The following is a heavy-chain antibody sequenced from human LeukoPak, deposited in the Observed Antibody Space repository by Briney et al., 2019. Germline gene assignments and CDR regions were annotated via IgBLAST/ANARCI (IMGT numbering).Heavy chain of an antibody. CDR1: AFIFSSHD. CDR3: AKSYASGSFYDF. V-gene: IGHV3-13*01. J-gene: IGHJ4*02. Sequence: QPGGSLRLSCVASAFIFSSHDMHWVRQVTRKGLKWVPNFDTTGDTSYPGSVKGRFTISRDNSKNTMSLQMNNLRADDTAVYYCAKSYASGSFYDFWGQGTLVTVSS. D-gene: IGHD3-10*01. CDR2: FDTTGDT.